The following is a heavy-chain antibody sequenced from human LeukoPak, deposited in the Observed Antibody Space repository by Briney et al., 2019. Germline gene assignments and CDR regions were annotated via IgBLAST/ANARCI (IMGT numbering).Heavy chain of an antibody. J-gene: IGHJ4*02. CDR3: ASSEVEGHTAMVQYYFDY. V-gene: IGHV4-59*01. Sequence: SETLSLTCTVSGASISSYYWSWIRQSPGKGLEWIGYIYYSGRTNYNPSLKSRVTISVDTSKNQFSLKLSSVTAADTAVYYCASSEVEGHTAMVQYYFDYWGQGTLVTVSS. D-gene: IGHD5-18*01. CDR2: IYYSGRT. CDR1: GASISSYY.